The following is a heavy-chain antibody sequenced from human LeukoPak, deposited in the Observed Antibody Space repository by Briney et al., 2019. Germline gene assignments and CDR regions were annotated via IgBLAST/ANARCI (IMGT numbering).Heavy chain of an antibody. CDR3: ARVGGCDRSGYYSYYFDS. J-gene: IGHJ4*02. CDR1: GGTFSSYA. CDR2: IIPIFGTA. D-gene: IGHD3-22*01. Sequence: SVKVSCKASGGTFSSYAIGWVRQAPGQGLEWMGGIIPIFGTANYAQKFQGRVTITADESTSTAYMELSSLRSEDTAMYYCARVGGCDRSGYYSYYFDSWGQGTLVTVSS. V-gene: IGHV1-69*13.